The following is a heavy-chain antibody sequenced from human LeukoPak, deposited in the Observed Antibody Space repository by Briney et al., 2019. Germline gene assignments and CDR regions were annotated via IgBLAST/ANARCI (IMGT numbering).Heavy chain of an antibody. J-gene: IGHJ4*02. CDR1: GGSISSSSYY. D-gene: IGHD3-16*01. Sequence: SETLSLTCTVSGGSISSSSYYWGWIRQPPGKGLEWIGSIYYSGSTYYNPSLKSRVTISVDTSKNQFSLKLSSVTAADTAVYYCARAKGHYGGWGQGTLVTVSS. V-gene: IGHV4-39*07. CDR3: ARAKGHYGG. CDR2: IYYSGST.